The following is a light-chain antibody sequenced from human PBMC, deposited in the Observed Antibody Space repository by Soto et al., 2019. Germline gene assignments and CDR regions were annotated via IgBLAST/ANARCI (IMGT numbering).Light chain of an antibody. Sequence: QAVVTQEPSLTVSPGGTVTLTCGSSTGAVTSGHSPFWFQQKPGQAPRTLISDSSNRLSWTPTRFSGSLLGGKAALTLSGAQPEDEADYYCLLPYTAAYWVFGGGTKVTVL. J-gene: IGLJ3*02. V-gene: IGLV7-46*01. CDR1: TGAVTSGHS. CDR3: LLPYTAAYWV. CDR2: DSS.